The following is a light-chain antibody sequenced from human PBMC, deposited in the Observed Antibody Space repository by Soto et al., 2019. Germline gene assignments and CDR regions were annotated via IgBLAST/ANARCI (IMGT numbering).Light chain of an antibody. Sequence: QSVLTQPPSVSAAPGQKVTISCSGSSSNIGDSYVSWYQQLPGTAPKLLIYENNKRPSGIPDRLSGSKSGPSATLGITGLQTGDEAEYYCGTWDTSLSAWVFGGGTKLTVL. CDR1: SSNIGDSY. J-gene: IGLJ3*02. V-gene: IGLV1-51*02. CDR3: GTWDTSLSAWV. CDR2: ENN.